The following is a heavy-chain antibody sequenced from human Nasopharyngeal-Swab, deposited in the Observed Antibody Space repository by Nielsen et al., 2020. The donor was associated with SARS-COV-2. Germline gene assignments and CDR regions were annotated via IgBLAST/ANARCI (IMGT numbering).Heavy chain of an antibody. J-gene: IGHJ6*03. Sequence: GGSLRLSCAASGFTFSSYGMHWVRQVPGKGLEWVAVISYDGSNKYYADSVKGRFTISRDNSKNTLYLQMNSLRAEDTAVYYCAKGPYYYYYMDVWGKGTTVTVSS. CDR2: ISYDGSNK. CDR3: AKGPYYYYYMDV. CDR1: GFTFSSYG. V-gene: IGHV3-30*18.